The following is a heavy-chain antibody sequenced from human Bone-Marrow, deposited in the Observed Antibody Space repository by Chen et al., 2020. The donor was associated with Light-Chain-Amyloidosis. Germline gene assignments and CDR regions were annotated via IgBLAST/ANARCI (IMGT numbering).Heavy chain of an antibody. CDR1: GTTFNNYA. Sequence: QVPLVPAGAEVKKPGSSVKVSCKASGTTFNNYAFDWVRQAPGQGLEWMGKIIPSFGTTNYAQKVQGRVTITADEATTTIHMELTSLKSEDAAVYYWARARRKSDWELRYFLDVWGNGTTVTVSS. V-gene: IGHV1-69*13. J-gene: IGHJ6*03. CDR3: ARARRKSDWELRYFLDV. CDR2: IIPSFGTT. D-gene: IGHD3-10*01.